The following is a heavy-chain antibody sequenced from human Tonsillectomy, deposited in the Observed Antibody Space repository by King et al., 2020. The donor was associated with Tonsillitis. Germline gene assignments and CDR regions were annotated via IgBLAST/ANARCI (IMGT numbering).Heavy chain of an antibody. V-gene: IGHV3-23*04. D-gene: IGHD7-27*01. Sequence: VQLVESGGDLVQPGGSLTLSCAASGFTFNSYSVTWVRQAPGKGLEWVSIISSDGGGIHYADSVKGRFTISRDNSKNTVYLQMNSLRAEDTAVYYCLSAPNWGPSGRWGQGTLVTVSS. CDR2: ISSDGGGI. J-gene: IGHJ4*02. CDR1: GFTFNSYS. CDR3: LSAPNWGPSGR.